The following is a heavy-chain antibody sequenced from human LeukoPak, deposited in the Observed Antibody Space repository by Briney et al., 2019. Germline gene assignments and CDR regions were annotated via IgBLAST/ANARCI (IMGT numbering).Heavy chain of an antibody. Sequence: PSETLSLTCAVYGGSFSGYYWSWIRQPPGKGLEWIGEINHSGSTNYNPSLKSRVTISVDTSKNQFSLKLSSVIAADTAVYYCARGSVVVPAHRTSKRNWFDPWGQGTLVTVSS. J-gene: IGHJ5*02. D-gene: IGHD2-2*01. CDR2: INHSGST. V-gene: IGHV4-34*01. CDR3: ARGSVVVPAHRTSKRNWFDP. CDR1: GGSFSGYY.